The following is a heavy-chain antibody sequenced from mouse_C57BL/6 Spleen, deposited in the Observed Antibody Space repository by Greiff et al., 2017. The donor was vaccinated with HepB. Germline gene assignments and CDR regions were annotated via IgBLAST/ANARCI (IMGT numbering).Heavy chain of an antibody. CDR1: GFNIKDYY. V-gene: IGHV14-2*01. D-gene: IGHD1-1*01. J-gene: IGHJ4*01. CDR2: IDPEDGET. Sequence: VQLQQSGAELVKPGASVKLSCTASGFNIKDYYMHWVKQRTEQGLEWIGRIDPEDGETKYAPKFQGKATITADTSSNTAYLQLSSLTSEDTAVYCRALTTVVGGDAMDYWGQGTSVTVSS. CDR3: ALTTVVGGDAMDY.